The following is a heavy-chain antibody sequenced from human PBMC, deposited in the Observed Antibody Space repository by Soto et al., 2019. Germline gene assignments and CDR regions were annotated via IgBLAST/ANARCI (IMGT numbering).Heavy chain of an antibody. V-gene: IGHV4-30-4*01. CDR2: IYYSGST. Sequence: QVQLQESGPGLVKPSQTLSLTCTVSGGSISSGDYYWSWIRQPPGKGLEWIGYIYYSGSTHYNPSLKSRVTIAVDTSKNQFSLKLSSVTAADTAVYYCARERPDGARLDPWGQGTLVTVSS. J-gene: IGHJ5*02. D-gene: IGHD6-6*01. CDR3: ARERPDGARLDP. CDR1: GGSISSGDYY.